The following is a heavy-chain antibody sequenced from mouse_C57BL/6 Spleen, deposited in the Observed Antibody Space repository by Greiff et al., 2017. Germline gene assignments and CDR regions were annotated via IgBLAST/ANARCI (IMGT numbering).Heavy chain of an antibody. CDR3: ARRTTGFDY. CDR1: GYTFTSYW. Sequence: VQLQQPGAELVRPGTSVKLSCKASGYTFTSYWMHWVKQRPGQGLEWIGVIDPSDSYTNYNQKFKGKATLTVDTSSSTAYMQLSSLTSEDSAVYYCARRTTGFDYWGQGTTLTVSS. V-gene: IGHV1-59*01. CDR2: IDPSDSYT. J-gene: IGHJ2*01. D-gene: IGHD1-1*01.